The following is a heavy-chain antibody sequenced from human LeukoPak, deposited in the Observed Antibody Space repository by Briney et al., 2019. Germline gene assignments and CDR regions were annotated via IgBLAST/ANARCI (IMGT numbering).Heavy chain of an antibody. D-gene: IGHD3-16*02. CDR3: ARTLGNGGDIDY. CDR2: IYYSGST. Sequence: SETLSLTCTVSGGSISSSTYYWGWIRQPPGKGLEWIGSIYYSGSTYYNPSLKSRVTISVDTSKSQFSLQLSSVTAADTAVYYCARTLGNGGDIDYWGQGTLVTVSS. V-gene: IGHV4-39*01. CDR1: GGSISSSTYY. J-gene: IGHJ4*02.